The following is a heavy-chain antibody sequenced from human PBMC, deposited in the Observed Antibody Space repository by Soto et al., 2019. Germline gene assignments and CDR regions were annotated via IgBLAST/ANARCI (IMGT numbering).Heavy chain of an antibody. CDR2: MNPNSGNT. J-gene: IGHJ3*02. CDR3: ATDLAYGDYVGAAFDI. D-gene: IGHD4-17*01. V-gene: IGHV1-8*01. CDR1: GYTFTSYD. Sequence: QVQLVQSGAEVKKPGASVKVSCKASGYTFTSYDINWVRQATGQGLEWMGWMNPNSGNTGYAQKFQGRVTMTRNTSISTAYMELSSLRSEDTAVYYCATDLAYGDYVGAAFDIWGQGTMVTVSS.